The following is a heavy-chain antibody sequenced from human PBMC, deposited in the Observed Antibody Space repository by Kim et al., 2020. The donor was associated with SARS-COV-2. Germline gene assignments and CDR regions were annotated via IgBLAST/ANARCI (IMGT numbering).Heavy chain of an antibody. CDR2: IYYSGST. V-gene: IGHV4-39*01. J-gene: IGHJ5*02. CDR3: ARQYYRGPTGGFDP. D-gene: IGHD4-4*01. CDR1: GGSISSSSYY. Sequence: SETLSLTCTVSGGSISSSSYYWGWIRQPPGKGLEWIGSIYYSGSTYYNPSLKSRVTISVDTSKNQFSLKLSSVTAADTAVYYCARQYYRGPTGGFDPWGQGTLVTVSS.